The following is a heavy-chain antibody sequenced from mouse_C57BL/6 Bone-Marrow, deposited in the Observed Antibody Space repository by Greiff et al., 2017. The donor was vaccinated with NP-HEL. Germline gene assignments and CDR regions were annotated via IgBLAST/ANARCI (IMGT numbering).Heavy chain of an antibody. V-gene: IGHV1-15*01. D-gene: IGHD3-1*01. Sequence: VQLQQSGAELVRPGASVTLSCKASGYTFTDYEMHWVKQTPVPGLEWIGAIDPETGGTAYNQKFKGKAILTADKSSSTAYMELRSLTSEDSAVYYCTRGYWYAMDYWGQGTSVTVAS. CDR1: GYTFTDYE. CDR2: IDPETGGT. J-gene: IGHJ4*01. CDR3: TRGYWYAMDY.